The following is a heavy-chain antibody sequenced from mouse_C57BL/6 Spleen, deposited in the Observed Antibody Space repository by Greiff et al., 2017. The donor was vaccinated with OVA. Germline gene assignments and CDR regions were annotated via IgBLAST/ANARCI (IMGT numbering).Heavy chain of an antibody. V-gene: IGHV2-5*01. CDR2: IWRGGST. J-gene: IGHJ4*01. CDR1: GFSLTSYG. Sequence: VKLVESGPGLVQPSQSLSITCTVSGFSLTSYGVHWVRQSPGKGLEWLGVIWRGGSTDYNAAFMSRLSITKDNSKSQVFFKMNSLQADDTAIYYCAKGDGEGEAMDYWGQGTSVTVSS. CDR3: AKGDGEGEAMDY. D-gene: IGHD2-3*01.